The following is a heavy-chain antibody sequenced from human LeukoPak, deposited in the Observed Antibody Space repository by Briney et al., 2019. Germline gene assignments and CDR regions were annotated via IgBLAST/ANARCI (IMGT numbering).Heavy chain of an antibody. CDR2: VYYSGST. Sequence: SETLSLTCTVSGGSISSSSYYWGWIRQPPGKGLEWIGSVYYSGSTYYNPSLKSRVTISVDTSKNQFSLKLSSVTAADTAVYYCAREPNHCASDAFDIWGQGTMVTVSS. J-gene: IGHJ3*02. V-gene: IGHV4-39*01. D-gene: IGHD1-14*01. CDR3: AREPNHCASDAFDI. CDR1: GGSISSSSYY.